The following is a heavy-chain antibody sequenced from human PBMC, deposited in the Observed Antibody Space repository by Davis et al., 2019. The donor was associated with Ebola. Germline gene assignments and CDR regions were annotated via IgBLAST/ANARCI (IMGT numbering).Heavy chain of an antibody. J-gene: IGHJ3*02. D-gene: IGHD2-2*01. V-gene: IGHV5-51*01. CDR3: ARSKSSAASDAFDI. CDR2: TYPGDSDT. Sequence: GESLKISCKGSGYRFTSYWIGWVRQMPGKGLEWVGVTYPGDSDTRYTPSFQGQVTISADKSNSTAYLQWSSLKASDTAMYYCARSKSSAASDAFDIWGQGTMVTVSS. CDR1: GYRFTSYW.